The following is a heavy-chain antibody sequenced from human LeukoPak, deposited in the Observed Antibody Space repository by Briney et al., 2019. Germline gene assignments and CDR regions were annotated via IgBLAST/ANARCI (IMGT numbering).Heavy chain of an antibody. D-gene: IGHD2-15*01. CDR3: ARHDLGCSSPFGY. Sequence: ASAKVCCKTSGYTFTSYYMHWVRQAPGQGLEWMGIINPSGSSTTYAQKFQGRVTMTRDTSTSTDFMELSSLRSEDTAVYYCARHDLGCSSPFGYWGQGTLVTVSS. V-gene: IGHV1-46*01. CDR1: GYTFTSYY. CDR2: INPSGSST. J-gene: IGHJ4*02.